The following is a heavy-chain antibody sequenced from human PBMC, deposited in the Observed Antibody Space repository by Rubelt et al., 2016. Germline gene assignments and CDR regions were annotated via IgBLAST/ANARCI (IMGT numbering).Heavy chain of an antibody. CDR3: ARRGGMVRGGGDY. CDR2: INHRGTI. V-gene: IGHV4-34*01. Sequence: QVQLQQWGAGLVKPSETLSLTCAVYGGTFSGYYWSWIRQSPGKGLDWIGEINHRGTINCNPSLKCRVRISVDRSKTAFSRRLSAGHAADTAVYYGARRGGMVRGGGDYWGQGIRVTVSS. CDR1: GGTFSGYY. J-gene: IGHJ4*02. D-gene: IGHD3-10*01.